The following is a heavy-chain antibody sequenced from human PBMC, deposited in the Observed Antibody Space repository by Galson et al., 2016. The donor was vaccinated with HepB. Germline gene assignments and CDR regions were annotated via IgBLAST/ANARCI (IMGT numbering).Heavy chain of an antibody. CDR2: ISYEGSSE. J-gene: IGHJ6*02. V-gene: IGHV3-30*18. Sequence: SLRLSCAASGFTFTNYGIHWARQAPGKGLEWVAIISYEGSSEWYADSVKGRFSISRDISKNTLYLQMNSLRAEDTAVYYCAKGRVIGTIATTASRSGMDVWGQGTTVTVSS. D-gene: IGHD6-13*01. CDR3: AKGRVIGTIATTASRSGMDV. CDR1: GFTFTNYG.